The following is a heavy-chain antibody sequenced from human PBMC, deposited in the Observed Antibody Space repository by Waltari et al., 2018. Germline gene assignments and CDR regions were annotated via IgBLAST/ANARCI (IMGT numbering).Heavy chain of an antibody. CDR1: GGSISSYY. V-gene: IGHV4-4*07. CDR3: ARGRLAVAGSDWFDP. D-gene: IGHD6-19*01. J-gene: IGHJ5*02. CDR2: IYTSGST. Sequence: QVQLQESGPGLVKPSETLSLTCTVSGGSISSYYWSWIRQPAGKGLEWIGRIYTSGSTNYNPSLKSRVTMSVDTSKNQFSLKLSSVTAADTAVYYCARGRLAVAGSDWFDPWDQGTLVTVSS.